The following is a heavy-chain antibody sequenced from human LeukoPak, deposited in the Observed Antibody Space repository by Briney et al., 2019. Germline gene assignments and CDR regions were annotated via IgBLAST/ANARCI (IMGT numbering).Heavy chain of an antibody. D-gene: IGHD2-2*01. CDR3: AKARGLYCSSISCYDCDV. CDR2: INPNSGGT. CDR1: GYTFTAYY. J-gene: IGHJ6*04. V-gene: IGHV1-2*02. Sequence: GASVKVSCKAAGYTFTAYYIHWVRQAPGQGLEWMGWINPNSGGTDYAQNFQGRVTLTGDTSITTAYMELSRLRSDDTAVYYCAKARGLYCSSISCYDCDVWGKGTTVTVSS.